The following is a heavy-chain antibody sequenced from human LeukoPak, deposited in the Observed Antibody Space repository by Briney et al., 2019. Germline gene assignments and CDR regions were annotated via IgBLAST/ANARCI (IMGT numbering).Heavy chain of an antibody. D-gene: IGHD6-13*01. V-gene: IGHV4-34*01. J-gene: IGHJ4*02. CDR3: ARGFSSSWFDY. Sequence: SETLSLTCTVYGGSFRGYYWSWIRQPPGKGLEWIGEISHRGSTNYNPSLKRRVTISLDTSKNQLSLRLSSITAADTAVYYCARGFSSSWFDYWGQGTLVTVSS. CDR1: GGSFRGYY. CDR2: ISHRGST.